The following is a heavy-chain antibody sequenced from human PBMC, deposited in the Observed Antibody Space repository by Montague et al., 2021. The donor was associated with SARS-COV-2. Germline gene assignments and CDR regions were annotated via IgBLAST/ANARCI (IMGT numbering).Heavy chain of an antibody. CDR1: GFTFSSAW. Sequence: SLRLSCAASGFTFSSAWMTWVRQSPGKGLEWVGRIKSEAVGGAIQYATSVKGRFTISRDDSENTLYLQMDSLTTEDTAVYYCTADFSDTADQMAQTDLWGQGTLVTVSS. V-gene: IGHV3-15*01. J-gene: IGHJ5*02. D-gene: IGHD5-24*01. CDR3: TADFSDTADQMAQTDL. CDR2: IKSEAVGGAI.